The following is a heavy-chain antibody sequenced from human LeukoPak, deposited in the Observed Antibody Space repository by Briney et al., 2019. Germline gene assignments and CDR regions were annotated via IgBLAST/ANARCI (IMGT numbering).Heavy chain of an antibody. CDR2: INPNTGDT. J-gene: IGHJ4*02. CDR1: GYTFTGQY. CDR3: ASYPRYISSPPFDY. D-gene: IGHD5-12*01. V-gene: IGHV1-2*02. Sequence: ASAKVSCKAYGYTFTGQYMHWVRQAPGQGLEWMGWINPNTGDTNYAQKFQGRVTMTRDTAISTAYLELSRLASDDTAVYYCASYPRYISSPPFDYWGQGTLVTVSS.